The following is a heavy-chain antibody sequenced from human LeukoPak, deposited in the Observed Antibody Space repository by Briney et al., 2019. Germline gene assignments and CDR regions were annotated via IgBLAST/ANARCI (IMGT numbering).Heavy chain of an antibody. CDR2: IIPIFGTA. CDR3: ARVEMATTSRGYYYYYYGMDV. CDR1: GGTFSSYA. Sequence: SVKVSCKASGGTFSSYAISWVRQAPGQGLEWMGRIIPIFGTANYAQKFQGRVTITADKSTSTAYMELSSLRSEDTAVYYCARVEMATTSRGYYYYYYGMDVWGQGTTVTVSS. J-gene: IGHJ6*02. D-gene: IGHD5-24*01. V-gene: IGHV1-69*06.